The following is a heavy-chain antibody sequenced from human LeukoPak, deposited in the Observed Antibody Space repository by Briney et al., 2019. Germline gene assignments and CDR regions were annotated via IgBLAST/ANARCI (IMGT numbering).Heavy chain of an antibody. D-gene: IGHD1-26*01. V-gene: IGHV1-69*05. CDR2: IIPIFGTA. Sequence: GASVKVSCKASGGTFSSYAINWVRQAPGQGLEWMGGIIPIFGTANYAQKFQGRVTITTDESTSTAYMELSSLRSEDTAVYYCARGARGYSGSYYYYYMDVWGKGTTVTVSS. CDR1: GGTFSSYA. J-gene: IGHJ6*03. CDR3: ARGARGYSGSYYYYYMDV.